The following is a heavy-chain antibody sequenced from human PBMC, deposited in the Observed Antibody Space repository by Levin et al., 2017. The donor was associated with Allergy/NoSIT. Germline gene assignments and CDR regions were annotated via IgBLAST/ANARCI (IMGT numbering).Heavy chain of an antibody. CDR3: ARLDLHSGNFDY. V-gene: IGHV3-74*01. CDR2: INSDGSST. Sequence: GGSLRLSCAASGFTFSSYWMHWVRQAPGKGLVWVSRINSDGSSTSYADSVKGRFTISRDNAKNTLYLQMNSLRAEDTAVYYCARLDLHSGNFDYWGQGTLVTVSS. D-gene: IGHD4-11*01. J-gene: IGHJ4*02. CDR1: GFTFSSYW.